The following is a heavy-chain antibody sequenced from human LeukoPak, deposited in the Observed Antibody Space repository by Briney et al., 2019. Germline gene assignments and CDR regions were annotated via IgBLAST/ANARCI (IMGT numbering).Heavy chain of an antibody. V-gene: IGHV3-11*06. Sequence: PGGSLRLSCAASGFTFSDYYMSWIRQAPGKGLEWVSYISSSSSYTSYADSVKGRFTISRDNAKNSLYLQMNSLRAEDTAVYYCARDPAVGNWFDPWGQGTLVTVSS. CDR2: ISSSSSYT. J-gene: IGHJ5*02. CDR3: ARDPAVGNWFDP. CDR1: GFTFSDYY.